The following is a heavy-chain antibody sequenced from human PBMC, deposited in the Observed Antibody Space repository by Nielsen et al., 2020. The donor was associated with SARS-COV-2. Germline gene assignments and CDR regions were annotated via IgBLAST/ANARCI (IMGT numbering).Heavy chain of an antibody. CDR2: IIPILGIA. CDR1: GGTFSSYA. J-gene: IGHJ5*02. CDR3: ASGSIAAAGTDNWFDP. D-gene: IGHD6-13*01. Sequence: SVKVSCKASGGTFSSYAISWVRQAPGQGLEWMERIIPILGIANYAQKFQGRVTITADKSTSTAYMELSSLRSEDTAVYYCASGSIAAAGTDNWFDPWGQGTLVTVSS. V-gene: IGHV1-69*04.